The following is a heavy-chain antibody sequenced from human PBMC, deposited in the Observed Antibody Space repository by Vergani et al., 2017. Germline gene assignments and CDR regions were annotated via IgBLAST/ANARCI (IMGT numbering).Heavy chain of an antibody. J-gene: IGHJ2*01. V-gene: IGHV3-21*01. CDR2: ISSSSSYI. Sequence: EVQLVESGGGLVKPGGSLRLSCAASGFTFSSYSMNWVRQAPGKGLEWVSSISSSSSYIYYADSVKGRFTISRDNAKNSLYLQMNSLRAEDTAVYYCAGKPPPMTTVTTPRLYWYFDLWGRGTLVTVSS. D-gene: IGHD4-17*01. CDR3: AGKPPPMTTVTTPRLYWYFDL. CDR1: GFTFSSYS.